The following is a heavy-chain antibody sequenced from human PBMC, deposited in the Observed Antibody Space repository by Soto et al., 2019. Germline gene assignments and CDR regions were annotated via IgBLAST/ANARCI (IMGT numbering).Heavy chain of an antibody. J-gene: IGHJ3*02. Sequence: VQLVESGGGLVKPGGSLRLSCAASGFTFTNAWMTWVRQGPGKGLEWVGRIKSKSDGGTIDYAAPVKGRFTISRDDSNNTLYLQMNSLNTEDTAVYYCTTGPNLRPLAAFDIWGQGTVVTVSS. CDR1: GFTFTNAW. V-gene: IGHV3-15*01. CDR3: TTGPNLRPLAAFDI. CDR2: IKSKSDGGTI.